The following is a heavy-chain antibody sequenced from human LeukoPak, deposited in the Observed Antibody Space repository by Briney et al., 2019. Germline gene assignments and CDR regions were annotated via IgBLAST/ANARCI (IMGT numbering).Heavy chain of an antibody. J-gene: IGHJ4*02. D-gene: IGHD2-15*01. Sequence: GGSLRLSCAASGFTFSSYAMSWVRQAPGRGLEWVAVISYDGSHKYYADSVKGRFTISRDNSKNTLYLQMNSLRAEDTAIYYCAKASLGHCSGAFCYHFDYWGQGTLVTVSS. CDR2: ISYDGSHK. V-gene: IGHV3-30*04. CDR3: AKASLGHCSGAFCYHFDY. CDR1: GFTFSSYA.